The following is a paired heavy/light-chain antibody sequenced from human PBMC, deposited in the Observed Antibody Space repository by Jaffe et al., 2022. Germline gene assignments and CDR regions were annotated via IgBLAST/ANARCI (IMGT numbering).Heavy chain of an antibody. CDR2: IVGDGSDK. CDR1: GFDFQRYT. V-gene: IGHV3-23*01. CDR3: AKDGIALNGIWEYSDI. Sequence: EVELLQSGGGLVQPGGSLRLSCVASGFDFQRYTMNWVRQDPGRGLEWVSGIVGDGSDKFYADSVKGRFIVFRDNSMNTLYLQMNSLRVEDTALYYCAKDGIALNGIWEYSDIWGQGATVTVSS. J-gene: IGHJ3*02. D-gene: IGHD2-21*01.
Light chain of an antibody. CDR2: GAS. J-gene: IGKJ2*01. V-gene: IGKV3-20*01. CDR3: QRYGTSPLMFT. Sequence: EIVLTQSPGTLSLSPGERATLSCRASQTVTSNYLAWYRQKRGQAPRLLIYGASNRATGVPDRFTGRGYGTDFTLTISRVEPEDSAVYYCQRYGTSPLMFTFGQGTKLEIK. CDR1: QTVTSNY.